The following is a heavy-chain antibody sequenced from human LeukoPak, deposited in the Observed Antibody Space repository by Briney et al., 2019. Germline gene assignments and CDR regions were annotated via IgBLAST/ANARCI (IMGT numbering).Heavy chain of an antibody. V-gene: IGHV4-59*08. CDR3: ARKKGSRTYFDY. J-gene: IGHJ4*02. CDR1: GGSISSYY. CDR2: IYYSGST. Sequence: SETLSLTCTVSGGSISSYYWSWIRQPPGKGLEWIGYIYYSGSTNYNPSLKSRVTISVDTSKNQFSLKLSSVTAADTAVYYCARKKGSRTYFDYWGQGTLVAVSS.